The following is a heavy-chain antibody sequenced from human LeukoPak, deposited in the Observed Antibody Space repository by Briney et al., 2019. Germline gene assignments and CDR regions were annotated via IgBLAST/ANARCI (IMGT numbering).Heavy chain of an antibody. CDR3: ANSRNVSPRDY. J-gene: IGHJ4*02. V-gene: IGHV3-73*01. CDR1: GLTFSGSD. D-gene: IGHD1-1*01. CDR2: IRSKANGYAP. Sequence: GGSLRLSCAASGLTFSGSDMHWVRQASGKGLEWVGRIRSKANGYAPAFAASVKGRFTISRDESKNTVYLQMNSLKTEDTAVYYCANSRNVSPRDYWGQGTLVTVSS.